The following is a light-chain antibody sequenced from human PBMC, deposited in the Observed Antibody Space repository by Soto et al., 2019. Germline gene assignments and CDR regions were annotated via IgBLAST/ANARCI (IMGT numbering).Light chain of an antibody. CDR1: QSLLHSNGYNY. CDR3: MQLLHTPLT. V-gene: IGKV2-28*01. Sequence: DIVMTQSPLSLPVTPGEPASISCKSSQSLLHSNGYNYLVSYLQKPGQSPQMLIYLGSNRASGVPDRFSGSGSGTDFTLNISRVEAEDVGVYYCMQLLHTPLTFGGGTKVEIK. J-gene: IGKJ4*01. CDR2: LGS.